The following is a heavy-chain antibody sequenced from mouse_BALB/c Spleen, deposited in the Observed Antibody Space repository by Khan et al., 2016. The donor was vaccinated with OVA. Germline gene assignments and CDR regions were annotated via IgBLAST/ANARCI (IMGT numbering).Heavy chain of an antibody. Sequence: QVQLQQSGAELARPGASVKMSCKASGYTFTSYTIHWIKKRPGQGLEWIGYINPSTGFTNYTQKFKDKATLTTEKSSTTAYLQKSRLTADDNAVYKCVEAADYHGNDGGLDYWGQGTLVTVSA. V-gene: IGHV1-4*01. D-gene: IGHD2-14*01. CDR1: GYTFTSYT. CDR3: VEAADYHGNDGGLDY. CDR2: INPSTGFT. J-gene: IGHJ3*01.